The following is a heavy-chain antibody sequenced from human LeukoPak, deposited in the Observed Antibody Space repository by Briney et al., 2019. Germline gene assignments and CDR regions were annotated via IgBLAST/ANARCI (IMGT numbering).Heavy chain of an antibody. V-gene: IGHV4-39*01. J-gene: IGHJ6*03. D-gene: IGHD4-17*01. CDR2: IYYSGST. Sequence: SETLSLTCTVSGGSISSSSYYWGWIRQPPGKGLEWIGSIYYSGSTYYNPSLKSRVTISVDTSKNQFSLKLSSVTAADTAVYYCASEGEETTTVRSVSLWYGDYYYMDVWGKGTTVTVSS. CDR3: ASEGEETTTVRSVSLWYGDYYYMDV. CDR1: GGSISSSSYY.